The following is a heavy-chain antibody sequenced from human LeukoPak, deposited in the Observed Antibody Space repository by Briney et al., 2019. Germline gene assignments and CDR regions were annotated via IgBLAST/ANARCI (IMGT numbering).Heavy chain of an antibody. CDR3: ARGPKWSGSYYYLDF. D-gene: IGHD1-26*01. J-gene: IGHJ4*02. CDR2: MNPNSGNT. V-gene: IGHV1-8*01. Sequence: ASVKVSCKTSGYTFPNYDINWVRQATGQGLEWXXWMNPNSGNTGYAQKFQGRVTITRNTSITTAYMELSSLRSDDTAVYFCARGPKWSGSYYYLDFWGQGTLVTVSS. CDR1: GYTFPNYD.